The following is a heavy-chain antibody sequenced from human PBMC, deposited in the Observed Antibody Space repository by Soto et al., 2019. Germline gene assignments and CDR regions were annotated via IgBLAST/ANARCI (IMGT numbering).Heavy chain of an antibody. Sequence: GGSLRLSCAASGFTFDDYAMHWVRQAPGKGLEWVSGISWNSGSIGYADSVKGRFTISRDNAKNSLYLQMNSLRAEDTALYYCAKAVGPDIVVVPAAMWRGDLFDYWGQGTLVTVSS. CDR1: GFTFDDYA. J-gene: IGHJ4*02. CDR3: AKAVGPDIVVVPAAMWRGDLFDY. CDR2: ISWNSGSI. D-gene: IGHD2-2*01. V-gene: IGHV3-9*01.